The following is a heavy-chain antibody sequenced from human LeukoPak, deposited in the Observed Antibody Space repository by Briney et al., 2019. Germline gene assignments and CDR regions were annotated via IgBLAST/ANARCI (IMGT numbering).Heavy chain of an antibody. CDR1: GFTVSRNY. Sequence: GGSLRLSCAASGFTVSRNYMSWVRQAPGKGLEWVSVIYSCGSTYYADSVKGRFTISRDNSKNTLYLQMNSLRAEDTAVYYCARGGVLRYFDWLGDYFDYWGQGTLVTVSS. J-gene: IGHJ4*02. CDR2: IYSCGST. CDR3: ARGGVLRYFDWLGDYFDY. D-gene: IGHD3-9*01. V-gene: IGHV3-66*01.